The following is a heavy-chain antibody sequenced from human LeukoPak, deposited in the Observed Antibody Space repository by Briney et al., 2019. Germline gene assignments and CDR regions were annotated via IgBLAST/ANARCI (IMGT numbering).Heavy chain of an antibody. CDR2: INTNTGNP. CDR3: ARDEFLKLWFGFDAFDI. Sequence: ASVKVSCKASGYTFTSYAMNWVRQAPGQGLEWMGWINTNTGNPTYAQGFTGRFVFSLDTSVSTAYLQISSLKAEDTAVYYCARDEFLKLWFGFDAFDIWGQGTMVTVSS. V-gene: IGHV7-4-1*02. J-gene: IGHJ3*02. CDR1: GYTFTSYA. D-gene: IGHD3-10*01.